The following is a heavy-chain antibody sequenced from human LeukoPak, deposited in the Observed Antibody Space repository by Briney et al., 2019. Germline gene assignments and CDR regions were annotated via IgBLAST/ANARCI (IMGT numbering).Heavy chain of an antibody. Sequence: ASVKVSCKASGYTFTAYYMYWVRQAPGQGLECMGRINPNSGGTNYAQKFQGRVTMTRDTSISTAYMELSRLRSDDTAVYYCATSSEGGYSYGSDIDYWGQGTLVTVSS. CDR3: ATSSEGGYSYGSDIDY. D-gene: IGHD5-18*01. CDR1: GYTFTAYY. CDR2: INPNSGGT. J-gene: IGHJ4*02. V-gene: IGHV1-2*06.